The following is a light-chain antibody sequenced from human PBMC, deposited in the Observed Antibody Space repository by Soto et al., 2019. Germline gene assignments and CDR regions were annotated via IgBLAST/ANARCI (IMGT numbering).Light chain of an antibody. CDR2: GAS. Sequence: EIVLTQSPDTLYLSPGEGATLSCRASQRVNSSYLAWYQQKPGQAPRLLISGASDMATGVPARVSGSGYGTDFTLTISRLEPEDFAVYYCQQYVNSPVTFCQGTKLQIK. V-gene: IGKV3-20*01. CDR3: QQYVNSPVT. J-gene: IGKJ2*01. CDR1: QRVNSSY.